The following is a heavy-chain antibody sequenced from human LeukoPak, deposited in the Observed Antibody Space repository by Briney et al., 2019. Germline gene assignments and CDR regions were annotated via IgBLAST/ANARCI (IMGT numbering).Heavy chain of an antibody. V-gene: IGHV1-2*02. CDR2: INPSNGIT. CDR3: ARRFRFGFSFAFNY. J-gene: IGHJ4*02. Sequence: ASVKVSCKGSGYTISDSHIEWMRQAPGQGLEWMGRINPSNGITRFSQKFEGRVTLTRDTSANTAYMELTRLTSDDTAVYFCARRFRFGFSFAFNYWGQGTLVTVSS. CDR1: GYTISDSH. D-gene: IGHD2-2*01.